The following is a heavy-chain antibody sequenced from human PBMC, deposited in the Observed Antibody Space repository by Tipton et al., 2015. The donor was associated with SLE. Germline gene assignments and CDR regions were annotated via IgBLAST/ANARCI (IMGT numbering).Heavy chain of an antibody. CDR1: GGSFSGYY. J-gene: IGHJ6*03. V-gene: IGHV4-34*01. Sequence: TLSLTCAVYGGSFSGYYWSWIRQPPGNGLEWIGEINHSGSTNYNPSLKSRVTISLDTSKNRFSLKLSPVTAADTAVYYCARGLNYYDSSGYYPFYYMDVWGKGTTVPVSS. D-gene: IGHD3-22*01. CDR3: ARGLNYYDSSGYYPFYYMDV. CDR2: INHSGST.